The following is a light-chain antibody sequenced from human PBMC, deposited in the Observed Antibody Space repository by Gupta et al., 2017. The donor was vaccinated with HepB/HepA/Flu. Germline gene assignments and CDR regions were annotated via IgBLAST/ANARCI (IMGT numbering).Light chain of an antibody. Sequence: DIQMTQSPSSLSASVGDRVTNTCRASQSISSYLNWYQQKPGKAPKLLIYAASSLQSGVPSRFSGSGSGTEFTLTISSLQPEDFATYYCQQSYSTPSCSFGQGTKLEIK. CDR3: QQSYSTPSCS. V-gene: IGKV1-39*01. J-gene: IGKJ2*04. CDR1: QSISSY. CDR2: AAS.